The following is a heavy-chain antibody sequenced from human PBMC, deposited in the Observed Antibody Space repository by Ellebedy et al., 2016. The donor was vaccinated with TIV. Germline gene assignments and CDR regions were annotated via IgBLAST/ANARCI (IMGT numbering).Heavy chain of an antibody. CDR3: ARGVEHTTSSGGFRWFDP. D-gene: IGHD6-6*01. Sequence: PGGSLRLSCGGSGFMFSDYWMLWVRQTPGKGLVCVSRINHDGSSTIYADSVKGRFTISRDNAKSTLYLQMSSLGVEDTAVYYCARGVEHTTSSGGFRWFDPWGHGNLVTVS. J-gene: IGHJ5*02. V-gene: IGHV3-74*01. CDR1: GFMFSDYW. CDR2: INHDGSST.